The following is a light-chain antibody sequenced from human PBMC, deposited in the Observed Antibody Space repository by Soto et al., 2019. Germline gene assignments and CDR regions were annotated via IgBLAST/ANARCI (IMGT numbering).Light chain of an antibody. CDR3: QQYESFSAT. CDR1: QSINGW. V-gene: IGKV1-5*01. CDR2: DAS. J-gene: IGKJ1*01. Sequence: DIQMTQSPSTLSASVGDRVTITCRASQSINGWLAWYQQKPGKAPKLLIYDASSLERGVPSRFSGSGSGTDFTLTIINLQHDDFATYYCQQYESFSATFGQGTKVESK.